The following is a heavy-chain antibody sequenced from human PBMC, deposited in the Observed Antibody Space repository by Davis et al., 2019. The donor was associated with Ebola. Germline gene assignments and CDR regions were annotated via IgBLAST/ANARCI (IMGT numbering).Heavy chain of an antibody. Sequence: AASVKVSCKASGYTFTSYYMHWVRQAPGQGLEWMGIINPSGCSTSYAQKFQRTVTMTRDTSTSTVNMELINLRAEDTAVYYCARDILNGDSWKGPFDYWGQGTLVTVSS. V-gene: IGHV1-46*01. CDR1: GYTFTSYY. CDR3: ARDILNGDSWKGPFDY. J-gene: IGHJ4*02. CDR2: INPSGCST. D-gene: IGHD1-1*01.